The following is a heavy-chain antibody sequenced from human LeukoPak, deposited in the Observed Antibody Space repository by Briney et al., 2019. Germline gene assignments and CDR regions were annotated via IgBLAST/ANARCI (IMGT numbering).Heavy chain of an antibody. CDR3: ASYDSSGYYRHDGYFDL. J-gene: IGHJ2*01. V-gene: IGHV1-69*05. CDR1: GGTFGSYA. Sequence: GSSVKVSCKASGGTFGSYAISWVRQAPGQGLEWMGRIIPIFGTANYAQKFQGRVTITTDESTTTAYMELSSLRSEDTAVYYCASYDSSGYYRHDGYFDLWGRGTLVTVSS. D-gene: IGHD3-22*01. CDR2: IIPIFGTA.